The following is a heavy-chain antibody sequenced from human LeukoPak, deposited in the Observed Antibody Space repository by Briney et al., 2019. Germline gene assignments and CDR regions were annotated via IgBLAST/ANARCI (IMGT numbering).Heavy chain of an antibody. J-gene: IGHJ3*02. V-gene: IGHV3-21*01. CDR3: ARDLGVVVTIDAYDI. CDR2: ISSSSTYI. D-gene: IGHD3-22*01. CDR1: GFTFSSYS. Sequence: PGGSLRLSCAASGFTFSSYSMNWVRQAPGEGLEWVSSISSSSTYIYYADSVKGRFTISRDNANNSLYLQMNSLRAEDTAVYYCARDLGVVVTIDAYDIWGQGTMVTVSS.